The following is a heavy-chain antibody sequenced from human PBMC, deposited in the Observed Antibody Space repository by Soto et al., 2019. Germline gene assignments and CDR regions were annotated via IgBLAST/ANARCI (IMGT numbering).Heavy chain of an antibody. D-gene: IGHD3-22*01. J-gene: IGHJ4*02. Sequence: PGGSLRLSCAAAGFDFEDFAMHWVRQAPGKGLEWVSLINSDGTDSYYMDSVRGRFTISRDNGKNSLYLQMDRLRPEDTAFYYCAKALYYYDSSPLDHWGRGTLVTVSS. V-gene: IGHV3-43D*04. CDR3: AKALYYYDSSPLDH. CDR1: GFDFEDFA. CDR2: INSDGTDS.